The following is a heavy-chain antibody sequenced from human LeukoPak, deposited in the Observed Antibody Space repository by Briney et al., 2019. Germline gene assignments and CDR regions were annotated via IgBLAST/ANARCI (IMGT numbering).Heavy chain of an antibody. CDR1: GFTFSSYS. D-gene: IGHD3-10*01. CDR2: ISSSSSYI. V-gene: IGHV3-21*01. Sequence: GGSLRLSCAAPGFTFSSYSMNWVRQAPGKGLEWVSSISSSSSYIYYADSVKGRFTISRDNAKNSLYLQMNSLRAEDAAVYYCARDLAPPLRVVRGAYDYWGQGTLVTVSS. J-gene: IGHJ4*02. CDR3: ARDLAPPLRVVRGAYDY.